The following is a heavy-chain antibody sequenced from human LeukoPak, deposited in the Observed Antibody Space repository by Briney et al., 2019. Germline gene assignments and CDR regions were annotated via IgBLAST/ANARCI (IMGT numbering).Heavy chain of an antibody. J-gene: IGHJ4*02. CDR3: ARHYLGMATPFDY. V-gene: IGHV5-51*01. Sequence: HGESLKISCKGSGYSFTSYWIGWVRQMPGKGLEWMGIIYPGDSDTRYSPSFQGQVTISADKSISTAYLQWSSLEASDTAMYYCARHYLGMATPFDYWGQGTLVTVSS. CDR2: IYPGDSDT. CDR1: GYSFTSYW. D-gene: IGHD5-24*01.